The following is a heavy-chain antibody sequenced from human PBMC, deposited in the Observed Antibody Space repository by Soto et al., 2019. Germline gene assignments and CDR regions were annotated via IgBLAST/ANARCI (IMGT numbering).Heavy chain of an antibody. CDR3: AKDLEIVVVVAATGKWFDP. J-gene: IGHJ5*02. CDR1: GFTFSSYG. CDR2: ISYDGSNK. Sequence: QVPLVESGGGVVQPGRSLRLSCAASGFTFSSYGMHWVRQAPGKGLEWVAVISYDGSNKYYADSVKGRFTISRDNSKNTLYLQMNSLRAEDTAVYYCAKDLEIVVVVAATGKWFDPWGQGTLVTVS. D-gene: IGHD2-15*01. V-gene: IGHV3-30*18.